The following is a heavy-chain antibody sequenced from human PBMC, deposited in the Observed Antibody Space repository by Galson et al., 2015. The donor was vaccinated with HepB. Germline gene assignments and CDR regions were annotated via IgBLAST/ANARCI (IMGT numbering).Heavy chain of an antibody. Sequence: SLRLSCAASGFTFSNYAMHWVRQAPGKGLEWVAVISFDGMNKYYRDSVKGRFTISRDNSKNTLYLQLNSLTPEDTAVYYCARGPSDHDSDYFDYWGQGTLVTVSS. V-gene: IGHV3-30*10. CDR1: GFTFSNYA. CDR3: ARGPSDHDSDYFDY. D-gene: IGHD5-12*01. J-gene: IGHJ4*02. CDR2: ISFDGMNK.